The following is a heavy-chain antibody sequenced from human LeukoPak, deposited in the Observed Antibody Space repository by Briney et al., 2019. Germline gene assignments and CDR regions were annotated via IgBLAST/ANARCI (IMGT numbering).Heavy chain of an antibody. J-gene: IGHJ5*02. CDR3: ARDRVYFGEFSARFDP. D-gene: IGHD3-10*01. CDR2: IYTSGST. CDR1: SGSINTYS. V-gene: IGHV4-4*07. Sequence: SETLSLTCTVSSGSINTYSWSWIRQPAGKGLEWIGRIYTSGSTNYNPSLKSRVTMSVDTSKNQFSLKLSSVTAADTAMYYCARDRVYFGEFSARFDPWGLGTLVTVSS.